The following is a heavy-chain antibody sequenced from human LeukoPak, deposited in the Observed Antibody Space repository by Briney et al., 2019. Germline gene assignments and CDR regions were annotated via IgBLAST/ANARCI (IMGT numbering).Heavy chain of an antibody. CDR2: IRYDGGEE. D-gene: IGHD6-25*01. CDR3: AKDALSAAGHYYMDV. J-gene: IGHJ6*03. CDR1: GFTFRNYG. V-gene: IGHV3-30*02. Sequence: GGSLRLSCAASGFTFRNYGMHWVRQAPGKGLEWVGFIRYDGGEEYYADSVKGRFTISRDNPRDTLYLKINSLRVEDTAVYYCAKDALSAAGHYYMDVWGKGTTVTASS.